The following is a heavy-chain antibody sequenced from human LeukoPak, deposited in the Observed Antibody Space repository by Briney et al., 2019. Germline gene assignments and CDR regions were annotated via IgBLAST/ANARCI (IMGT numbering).Heavy chain of an antibody. D-gene: IGHD4-23*01. J-gene: IGHJ4*02. CDR3: ARFTTVVTGDAFGDY. Sequence: GGSLRLSCAASGFTFSSYSMNWVRQAPGKGLEWVSYISSSSSTIYYADSVKGRFTISRDNAKNSLYLQMNSLRAEDTAVYYCARFTTVVTGDAFGDYWGQGTLVTVSS. CDR2: ISSSSSTI. CDR1: GFTFSSYS. V-gene: IGHV3-48*01.